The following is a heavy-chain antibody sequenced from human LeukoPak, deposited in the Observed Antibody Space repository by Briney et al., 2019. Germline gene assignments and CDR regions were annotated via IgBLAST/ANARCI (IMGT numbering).Heavy chain of an antibody. CDR1: GGSFSGYY. J-gene: IGHJ4*02. Sequence: TSETLSLTCAVYGGSFSGYYWSWIRQPPGKGLEWIGEINHSGSTNYNPSLKSRVTISVDTSKNQFSLKLSSVTAADTAVYYCARGEDQYYFDYWGQGTLVTVSS. V-gene: IGHV4-34*01. CDR2: INHSGST. CDR3: ARGEDQYYFDY.